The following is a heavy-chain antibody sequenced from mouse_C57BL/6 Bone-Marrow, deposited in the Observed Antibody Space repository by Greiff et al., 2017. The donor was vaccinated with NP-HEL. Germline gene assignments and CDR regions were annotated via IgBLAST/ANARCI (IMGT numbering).Heavy chain of an antibody. D-gene: IGHD2-5*01. CDR3: GRGGAYYSNYPCWFAY. CDR2: IHPNSGST. CDR1: GYTFTSYW. V-gene: IGHV1-64*01. Sequence: QVQLKQPGAELVKPGASVKLSCKASGYTFTSYWMHWVKQRPGQGLEWIGMIHPNSGSTNYNEKFKSKATLTVDKSSSPAYMQLSSLTSEDSAVYYCGRGGAYYSNYPCWFAYWGQGTLVTVSA. J-gene: IGHJ3*01.